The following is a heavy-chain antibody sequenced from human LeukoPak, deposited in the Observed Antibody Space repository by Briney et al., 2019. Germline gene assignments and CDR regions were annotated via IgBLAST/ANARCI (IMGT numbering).Heavy chain of an antibody. J-gene: IGHJ3*02. Sequence: SETLSLTCTVSGASIGSTTYYWDWFRQPPGKGLEWIGNIYGGGSTHYNPSLKSRLTMSVDTSKNHFSLRLNSVTAADTAIYYCATHRRPGSGGYENAFEIWGQGTMVTVSS. CDR3: ATHRRPGSGGYENAFEI. CDR1: GASIGSTTYY. D-gene: IGHD5-12*01. CDR2: IYGGGST. V-gene: IGHV4-39*01.